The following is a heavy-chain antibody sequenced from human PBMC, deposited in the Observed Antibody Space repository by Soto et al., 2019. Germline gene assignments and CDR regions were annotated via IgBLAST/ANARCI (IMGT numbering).Heavy chain of an antibody. CDR1: GYTFTGYY. CDR3: AREVGGGRQYYFDS. J-gene: IGHJ4*02. Sequence: ASVKVSCKASGYTFTGYYIHWVRQAPGQGLEWMGWTNPSNGGTNYAQKFQGGVTMTRDTSPSIGYMELTTLRSDDTAVFYCAREVGGGRQYYFDSWGLGTLVTVSS. CDR2: TNPSNGGT. D-gene: IGHD3-16*01. V-gene: IGHV1-2*02.